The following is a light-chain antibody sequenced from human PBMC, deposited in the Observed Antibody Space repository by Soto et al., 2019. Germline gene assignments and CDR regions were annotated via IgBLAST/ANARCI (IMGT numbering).Light chain of an antibody. V-gene: IGLV1-47*02. CDR1: SSNIGSNY. CDR3: AAWDDSLSVLYV. J-gene: IGLJ1*01. Sequence: QSVLTQPPSASGTPGRRVTISCSGSSSNIGSNYVYWYQQLPGTAPKLLIYSNNQRPSGVPDRFSGSKSGTSASLAISGLRSEDEADYYCAAWDDSLSVLYVFGTGTKVTVL. CDR2: SNN.